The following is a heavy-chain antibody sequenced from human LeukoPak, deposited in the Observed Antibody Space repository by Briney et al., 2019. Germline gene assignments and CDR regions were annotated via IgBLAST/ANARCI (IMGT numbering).Heavy chain of an antibody. CDR2: ISYDGSNK. J-gene: IGHJ4*02. Sequence: GGSLRLSCAASGFTFSSYAMHWVRQAPGKGLEWVAVISYDGSNKYYADSVKGRFTISRDNSKNTLYPQMNSLRAEDTAVYYCARGQRYCSSTSCFYFDYWGQGTLVTVSS. D-gene: IGHD2-2*01. V-gene: IGHV3-30*04. CDR1: GFTFSSYA. CDR3: ARGQRYCSSTSCFYFDY.